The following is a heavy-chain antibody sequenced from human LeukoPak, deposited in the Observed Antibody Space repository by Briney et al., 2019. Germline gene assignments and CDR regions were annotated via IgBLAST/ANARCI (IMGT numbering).Heavy chain of an antibody. CDR2: IYYSGST. CDR1: GGSISSYY. V-gene: IGHV4-59*08. CDR3: ARLTTYYYYGMDV. Sequence: SETLSLTCTVSGGSISSYYWSWIRQPPGKGLEWIGYIYYSGSTNYNPSLKSRVTISVDTSKNQFSLKLNSVTAADTAVYYCARLTTYYYYGMDVWGQGTTVTVSS. J-gene: IGHJ6*02. D-gene: IGHD1-1*01.